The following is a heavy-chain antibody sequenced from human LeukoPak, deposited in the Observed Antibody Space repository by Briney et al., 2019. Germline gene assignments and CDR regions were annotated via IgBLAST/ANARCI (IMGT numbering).Heavy chain of an antibody. Sequence: ASVKISCKVSGDTLTELSMHWVRQTPGKGLEWRGGFDPEDGETTYAQKIQGRVTMTEDTSTDTAYMELSSLRSEDTAVYYCATDASSFWSGYNIGMGAFDIWGQGTMVTVSS. J-gene: IGHJ3*02. CDR1: GDTLTELS. V-gene: IGHV1-24*01. D-gene: IGHD3-3*01. CDR3: ATDASSFWSGYNIGMGAFDI. CDR2: FDPEDGET.